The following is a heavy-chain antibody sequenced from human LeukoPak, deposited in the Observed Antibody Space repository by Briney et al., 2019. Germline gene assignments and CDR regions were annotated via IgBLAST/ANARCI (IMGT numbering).Heavy chain of an antibody. J-gene: IGHJ5*02. D-gene: IGHD3-22*01. CDR1: GGSISSSSYY. Sequence: PSETLSLTCTVSGGSISSSSYYWGWIRQPPGKGLEWIGSIYYSGSTYYNPSLKSRVTISVDTSKNQFSLKLSSVTAADTAVYYCARQGGVVVIKGDNWFDPWGQGTLVTVSS. CDR3: ARQGGVVVIKGDNWFDP. V-gene: IGHV4-39*01. CDR2: IYYSGST.